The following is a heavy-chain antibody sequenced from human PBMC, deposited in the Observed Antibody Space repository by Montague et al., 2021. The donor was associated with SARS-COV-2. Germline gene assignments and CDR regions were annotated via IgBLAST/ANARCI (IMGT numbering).Heavy chain of an antibody. CDR1: GGSIGSYY. V-gene: IGHV4-59*01. CDR3: ARGRPYDSQY. D-gene: IGHD3-22*01. CDR2: VYTNGRT. Sequence: SETLSLTCNVSGGSIGSYYWSWTRQPPGKGLEWIGYVYTNGRTNYNPSLKSRATLSVDVSKNQFSVTLTSVTGADTAVYFCARGRPYDSQYWGRGTLVTVSS. J-gene: IGHJ4*02.